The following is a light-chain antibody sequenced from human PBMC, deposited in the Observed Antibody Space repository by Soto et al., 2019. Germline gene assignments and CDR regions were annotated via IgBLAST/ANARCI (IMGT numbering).Light chain of an antibody. Sequence: EIVLTQSPGTLSLSPGEEATLSCRASQSVDSNYLAWYQQKPGQTPRLIIYGASGRADGIPHRFSGSGFGTDFTLTISRLEPEDFAVYYCQQYGSSGITWTFGQGTKVEIK. CDR3: QQYGSSGITWT. V-gene: IGKV3-20*01. CDR1: QSVDSNY. J-gene: IGKJ1*01. CDR2: GAS.